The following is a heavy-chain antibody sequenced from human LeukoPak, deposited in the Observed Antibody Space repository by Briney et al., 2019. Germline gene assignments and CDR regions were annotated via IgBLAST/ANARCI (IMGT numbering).Heavy chain of an antibody. D-gene: IGHD1-1*01. CDR2: INGRGTYI. V-gene: IGHV3-11*06. CDR1: GFTFSDYF. CDR3: ARSGREATEIDY. Sequence: PGGSLRLSCAASGFTFSDYFMSWVRQAPGKGLEWLSYINGRGTYIDYAESLKGRITISRDNAQNSLYLQMNSLRVEDTAVYYCARSGREATEIDYWGQGTLVTVSS. J-gene: IGHJ4*02.